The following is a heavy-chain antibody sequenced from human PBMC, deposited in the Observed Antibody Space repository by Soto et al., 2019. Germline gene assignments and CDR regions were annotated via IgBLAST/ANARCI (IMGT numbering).Heavy chain of an antibody. J-gene: IGHJ6*01. Sequence: PSETLSLTCAFYVGSFSGYYWSWIRHPPGKGLEWIGEINHSGSTNYNPSLKSRVTISVDTSKNQFSLKLSSVTAADTAVYYCARVDGDYSFYYYYGMEVWGQGTTVIVSS. D-gene: IGHD4-17*01. CDR1: VGSFSGYY. V-gene: IGHV4-34*01. CDR2: INHSGST. CDR3: ARVDGDYSFYYYYGMEV.